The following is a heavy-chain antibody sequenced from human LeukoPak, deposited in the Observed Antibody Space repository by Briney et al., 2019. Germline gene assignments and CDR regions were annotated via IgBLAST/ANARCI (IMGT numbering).Heavy chain of an antibody. CDR2: IGGSGGNT. CDR1: GFTFSSYA. Sequence: PGGSLRLSCAASGFTFSSYAMSGVRQAPGKGQEWGAGIGGSGGNTYPADSAKGRFTISREISKNTLYMQMNRLRAEDTAVYSCAKDIRGRGWSMDYWGQGTLVTVSS. V-gene: IGHV3-23*01. J-gene: IGHJ4*02. CDR3: AKDIRGRGWSMDY. D-gene: IGHD6-19*01.